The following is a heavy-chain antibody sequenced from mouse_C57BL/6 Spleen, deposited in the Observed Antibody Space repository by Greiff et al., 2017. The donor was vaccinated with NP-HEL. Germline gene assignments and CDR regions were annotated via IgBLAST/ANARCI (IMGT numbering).Heavy chain of an antibody. Sequence: QVQLTQSGAELVKPGASVKISCKASGYAFSSYWMNWVKQRPGKGLEWIGQIYPGDGDTNYNGKFKGKATLTADKSSSTAYMQLSSLTSEDAAVDFCAEREFITLFDYWGQGTTLTVAS. J-gene: IGHJ2*01. D-gene: IGHD1-1*01. CDR3: AEREFITLFDY. V-gene: IGHV1-80*01. CDR2: IYPGDGDT. CDR1: GYAFSSYW.